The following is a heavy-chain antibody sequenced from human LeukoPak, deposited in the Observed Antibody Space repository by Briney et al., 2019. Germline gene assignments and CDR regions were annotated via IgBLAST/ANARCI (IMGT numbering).Heavy chain of an antibody. CDR3: ARDQLVPAAMYNWFDP. J-gene: IGHJ5*02. CDR2: IYTSGST. Sequence: SETLSLTCTVSGGSISSYYWSWIRQPAGKGLEWIGRIYTSGSTNYNPSLKSRVTMSVDTSKNQFSLKLSSVTAADTAAYYCARDQLVPAAMYNWFDPWGQGTLVTASS. D-gene: IGHD2-2*01. CDR1: GGSISSYY. V-gene: IGHV4-4*07.